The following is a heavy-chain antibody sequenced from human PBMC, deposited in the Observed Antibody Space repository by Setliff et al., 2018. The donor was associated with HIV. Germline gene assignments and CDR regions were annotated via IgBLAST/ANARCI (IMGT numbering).Heavy chain of an antibody. Sequence: GGSLRLSCAASGIIFSNYGMHWVRQAPGKGLEWVAYVRFDGNDKYYRDSVKGRFTISRDNAKNSLYLQMNSLRAEDTAVYYCARKLLTRPNYYGMDVWGQGTTVTAP. CDR1: GIIFSNYG. CDR3: ARKLLTRPNYYGMDV. J-gene: IGHJ6*02. D-gene: IGHD2-15*01. CDR2: VRFDGNDK. V-gene: IGHV3-30*02.